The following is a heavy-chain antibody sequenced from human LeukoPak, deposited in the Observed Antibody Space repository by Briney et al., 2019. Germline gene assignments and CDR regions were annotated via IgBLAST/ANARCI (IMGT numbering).Heavy chain of an antibody. CDR3: ARDRSITPTSRSKDDY. Sequence: GGSLRLSCAASGFTFSSYSMNWVRQAPGKGLEWVSSISSSSSYIYYADSVKGRFTISRDNAKNSLYLQMNSLRAEDTAVYYSARDRSITPTSRSKDDYWGQGTLVTVSS. V-gene: IGHV3-21*01. CDR1: GFTFSSYS. CDR2: ISSSSSYI. J-gene: IGHJ4*02. D-gene: IGHD2-2*01.